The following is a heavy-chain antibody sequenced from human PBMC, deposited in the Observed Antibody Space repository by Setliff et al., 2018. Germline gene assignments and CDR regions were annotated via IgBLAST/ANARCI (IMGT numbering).Heavy chain of an antibody. J-gene: IGHJ4*02. V-gene: IGHV4-38-2*01. CDR1: GYSISSGHF. CDR2: MYYSGST. D-gene: IGHD3-10*01. Sequence: SETLSLTCGVSGYSISSGHFWGWIRQSPGKGLEWIGSMYYSGSTYYNPSLKGRVTLSVDTTKNQFSLKLTSMTAADTAVYFCARHLLVQGTYHFDYWGQGSPVTVSS. CDR3: ARHLLVQGTYHFDY.